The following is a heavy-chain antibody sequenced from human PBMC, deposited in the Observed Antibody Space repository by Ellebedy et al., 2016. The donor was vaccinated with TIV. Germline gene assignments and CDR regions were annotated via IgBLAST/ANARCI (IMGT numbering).Heavy chain of an antibody. V-gene: IGHV3-7*01. CDR2: IRQEGDEI. CDR3: ARRASYGDYAVQVNPWFDP. Sequence: GESLKISCAASGFNFRSYWMTWVRQAPGKGLEWVAKIRQEGDEIYYVESVKGRVTISRDNAKNSLFLQMNSLRVEDTAVYYCARRASYGDYAVQVNPWFDPWGQGTLATVSS. CDR1: GFNFRSYW. D-gene: IGHD4-17*01. J-gene: IGHJ5*02.